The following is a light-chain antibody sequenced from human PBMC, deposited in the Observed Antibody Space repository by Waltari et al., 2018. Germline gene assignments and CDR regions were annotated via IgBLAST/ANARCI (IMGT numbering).Light chain of an antibody. CDR3: CSYTSSSTPRL. J-gene: IGLJ3*02. V-gene: IGLV2-14*02. CDR2: EAT. CDR1: SSDVGRYNL. Sequence: QSALTQPASVSGSPGQSITISCTWASSDVGRYNLVSWYQQHPGKAPKLIIYEATKRPAAVSDRFSGSKSGYTASLTSSGRQADDEADYYCCSYTSSSTPRLFGGGTKLTVL.